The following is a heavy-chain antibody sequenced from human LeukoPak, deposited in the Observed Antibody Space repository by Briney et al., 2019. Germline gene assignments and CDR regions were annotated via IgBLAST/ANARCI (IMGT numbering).Heavy chain of an antibody. CDR2: IYYSGST. V-gene: IGHV4-39*01. CDR1: GDSISSSSYY. CDR3: ARTAYSNYVIDY. Sequence: SETLSLTCTVSGDSISSSSYYWGWIRQPPGKGLEWIGSIYYSGSTYYNPSLKSRVTISVDTSKNQFSLRLSSVTAADTAVYYCARTAYSNYVIDYWGQGTLVTVSS. J-gene: IGHJ4*02. D-gene: IGHD4-11*01.